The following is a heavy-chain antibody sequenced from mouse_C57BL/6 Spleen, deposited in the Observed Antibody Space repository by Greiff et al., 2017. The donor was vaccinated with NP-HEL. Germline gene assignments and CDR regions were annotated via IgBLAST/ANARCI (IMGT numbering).Heavy chain of an antibody. CDR1: GFTFSNYW. V-gene: IGHV6-3*01. CDR2: IRLKSDNYAT. D-gene: IGHD1-1*01. J-gene: IGHJ3*01. Sequence: EVQRVESGGGLVQPGGSMKLSCVASGFTFSNYWMNWVRQSPEKGLEWVAQIRLKSDNYATHYAESVKGKFTISRDDSKSSVYLQMNNLRAEDTGIYYRAGPYGSSYVMFAYWGQGTLVTVSA. CDR3: AGPYGSSYVMFAY.